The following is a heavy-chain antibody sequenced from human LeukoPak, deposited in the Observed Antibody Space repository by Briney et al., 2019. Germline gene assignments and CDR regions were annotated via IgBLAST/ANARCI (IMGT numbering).Heavy chain of an antibody. D-gene: IGHD3-9*01. CDR1: GGSFSGYY. V-gene: IGHV4-34*01. Sequence: SETLSLTCAVSGGSFSGYYWSWIRQPPGKGLEWIGDINHSGSTNYNPSLKSRVTISVATSKNQFSLKLSSVTAADAAVYYCARGGDILTVLDYWGQGTLVTVSS. CDR3: ARGGDILTVLDY. J-gene: IGHJ4*02. CDR2: INHSGST.